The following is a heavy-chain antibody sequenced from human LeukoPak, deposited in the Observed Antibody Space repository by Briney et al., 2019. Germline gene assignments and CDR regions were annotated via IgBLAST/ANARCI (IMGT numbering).Heavy chain of an antibody. V-gene: IGHV3-23*01. Sequence: PGGSLRLSCAASGFTFNSYAMSWVGQAPGKGLEWVSAISGNGGTTYYADSVKGRFTIFRDNSKNTLYLQMNSLRAEDTAVYYCAKAEELPDSFDYWGQGTLVTVSS. D-gene: IGHD1-26*01. CDR2: ISGNGGTT. CDR1: GFTFNSYA. CDR3: AKAEELPDSFDY. J-gene: IGHJ4*02.